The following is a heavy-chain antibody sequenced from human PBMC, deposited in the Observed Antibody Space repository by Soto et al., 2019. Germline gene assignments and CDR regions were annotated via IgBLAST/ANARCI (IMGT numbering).Heavy chain of an antibody. D-gene: IGHD3-16*01. J-gene: IGHJ5*02. V-gene: IGHV4-39*07. CDR2: IYYSGST. CDR1: GGSISSSNYY. Sequence: SQTLSLTCVVSGGSISSSNYYWGWIRQPPGKGLEWIGTIYYSGSTYYNPSLRSRVTISVDTSKNQFSLKLTSVTAADTAVYYCARWRFEGYNWFDPWGQGTLVTVSS. CDR3: ARWRFEGYNWFDP.